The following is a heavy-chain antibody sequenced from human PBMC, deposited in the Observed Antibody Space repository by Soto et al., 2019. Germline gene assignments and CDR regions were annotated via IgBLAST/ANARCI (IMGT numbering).Heavy chain of an antibody. CDR3: ARDMLRGAPDYLDF. D-gene: IGHD3-16*01. CDR1: GFTFNDYP. V-gene: IGHV3-30-3*01. J-gene: IGHJ4*02. Sequence: QVQLVESGGGVVQPGRSLRLSCAASGFTFNDYPMHWIRQAPGKGLEWVAGIAYDGSIKLYADSVKGRFTISRDSSNNTLYLQMKSLRPEDTAVYYCARDMLRGAPDYLDFWGQGTLVTVSS. CDR2: IAYDGSIK.